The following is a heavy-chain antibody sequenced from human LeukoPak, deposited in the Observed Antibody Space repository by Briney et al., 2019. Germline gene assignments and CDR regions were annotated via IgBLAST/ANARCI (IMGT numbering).Heavy chain of an antibody. CDR1: GYTLTELS. J-gene: IGHJ1*01. D-gene: IGHD3-10*01. V-gene: IGHV1-24*01. CDR2: FDPEDGET. Sequence: ASVKVSCKVSGYTLTELSMHWVRQAPGKGLEWMGGFDPEDGETIYAQKFQGRVTMTEDTSTDTAYMELSSLRSEDTAVYYCATGSSCRVWGLLWEPLAGEYFQHWGQGTLVTVSS. CDR3: ATGSSCRVWGLLWEPLAGEYFQH.